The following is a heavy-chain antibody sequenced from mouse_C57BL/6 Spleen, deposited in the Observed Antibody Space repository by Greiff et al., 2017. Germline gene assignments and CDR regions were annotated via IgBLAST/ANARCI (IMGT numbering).Heavy chain of an antibody. CDR1: GYTFTDYY. CDR3: ARTCYYGSSYGYFDV. CDR2: INPYNGGT. V-gene: IGHV1-19*01. J-gene: IGHJ1*03. D-gene: IGHD1-1*01. Sequence: EVKLQQSGPVLVKPGASVKMSCKASGYTFTDYYMNWVKQSHGKSLEWIGVINPYNGGTSYNQKFKGKATLTVDKSSSTAYMELNSLTSEDSAVYYCARTCYYGSSYGYFDVWGTGTTVTVSS.